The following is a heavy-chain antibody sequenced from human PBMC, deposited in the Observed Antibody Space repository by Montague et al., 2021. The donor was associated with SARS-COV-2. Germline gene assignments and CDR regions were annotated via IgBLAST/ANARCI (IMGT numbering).Heavy chain of an antibody. CDR3: AGDRGRFWHFDL. Sequence: SETLSLTCGVYGGSFGDDHWSWIRQPPGQGLEWIGDIKQSGSTNXNPSLKSRVTISVDTSKNQFSLKLTSVTAADTAVYYCAGDRGRFWHFDLWGRGTLVTVSS. V-gene: IGHV4-34*01. CDR1: GGSFGDDH. CDR2: IKQSGST. D-gene: IGHD5-12*01. J-gene: IGHJ2*01.